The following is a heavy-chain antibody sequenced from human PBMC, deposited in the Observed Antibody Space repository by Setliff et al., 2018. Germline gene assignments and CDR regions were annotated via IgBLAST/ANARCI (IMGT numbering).Heavy chain of an antibody. D-gene: IGHD3-22*01. CDR3: ARAPRYFDPTGSYFDF. V-gene: IGHV4-39*07. CDR2: TYYSGNT. CDR1: GASVSGNSYC. J-gene: IGHJ4*02. Sequence: PSETLSLTCTVSGASVSGNSYCWGWIRQPPGKGLEWIASTYYSGNTYYNPSLKSRVTISVDTSRNQFSLKLTSVTAADTAVYYCARAPRYFDPTGSYFDFWGQGTLVTVS.